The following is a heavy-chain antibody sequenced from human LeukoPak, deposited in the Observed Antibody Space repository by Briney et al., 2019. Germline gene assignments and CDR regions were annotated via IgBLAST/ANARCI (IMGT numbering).Heavy chain of an antibody. V-gene: IGHV3-7*03. CDR3: ARASRYSRGVGDFDY. CDR1: GFTFSSLW. J-gene: IGHJ4*02. CDR2: IKEDEREK. D-gene: IGHD5-18*01. Sequence: GGSLTLSCSASGFTFSSLWMVWVGPAPGKGRLGVANIKEDEREKYHEHSVKGPLTISRDKANNSLSLQMNSLRAKANAVYYCARASRYSRGVGDFDYWGQGTLVSVSS.